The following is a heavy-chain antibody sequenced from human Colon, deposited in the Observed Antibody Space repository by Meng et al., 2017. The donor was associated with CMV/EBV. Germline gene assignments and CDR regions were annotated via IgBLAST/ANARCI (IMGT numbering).Heavy chain of an antibody. CDR2: INQSGST. CDR1: GGSLSGYY. V-gene: IGHV4-34*01. J-gene: IGHJ4*02. CDR3: AREAGPFFGVIVYYS. Sequence: QVQHQQWGSGLCKPSEPLSLTCVVSGGSLSGYYWTWIRQSPGKGLEWIGEINQSGSTNYNPSLKSRVTVSVDTSKNQFSLRVTSVTAADSALYYCAREAGPFFGVIVYYSWGQGTLVTVSS. D-gene: IGHD3-3*01.